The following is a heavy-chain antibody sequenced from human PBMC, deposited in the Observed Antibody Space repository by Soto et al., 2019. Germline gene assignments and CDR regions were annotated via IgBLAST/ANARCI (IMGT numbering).Heavy chain of an antibody. J-gene: IGHJ6*02. V-gene: IGHV1-46*01. CDR3: AAMMAARLRAASSYGMDV. CDR1: GDTFTPYY. D-gene: IGHD6-6*01. Sequence: QLQLVQSGAVVKKPGASVKVSCKASGDTFTPYYMHWVRQAPGQGPEWMGIINPGGGSTTYAQKFQGRGTMIMNRSTCTVYLELSSLISEATDVYYCAAMMAARLRAASSYGMDVWGQGTTVTVSS. CDR2: INPGGGST.